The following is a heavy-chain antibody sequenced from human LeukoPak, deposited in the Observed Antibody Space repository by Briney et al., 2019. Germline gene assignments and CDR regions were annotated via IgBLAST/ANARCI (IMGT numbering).Heavy chain of an antibody. J-gene: IGHJ3*02. D-gene: IGHD7-27*01. CDR1: GYTFTGYY. Sequence: GASVKVSCKASGYTFTGYYMHWVRQAPGQGLEWMGWINPNSSGTNYAQKFQGRVTMTRDTSISTAYMELSRLRSDDTAVYYCAREPKLTGDDAFDIWGQGTMVTVSS. CDR3: AREPKLTGDDAFDI. CDR2: INPNSSGT. V-gene: IGHV1-2*02.